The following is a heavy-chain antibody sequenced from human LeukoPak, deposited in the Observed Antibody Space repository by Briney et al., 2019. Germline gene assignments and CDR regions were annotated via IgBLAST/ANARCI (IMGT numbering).Heavy chain of an antibody. Sequence: GGSLRLSCAASGFTFSSYAMQWVRQAPGKGLEWVALISFDGSKEYYADSVKGRFTISRDKSKNTLHLQMNNLRAEDTAVYYSAKERRGYYSEYWGQGTQVTVSS. CDR2: ISFDGSKE. CDR3: AKERRGYYSEY. J-gene: IGHJ4*02. V-gene: IGHV3-30*02. D-gene: IGHD3-22*01. CDR1: GFTFSSYA.